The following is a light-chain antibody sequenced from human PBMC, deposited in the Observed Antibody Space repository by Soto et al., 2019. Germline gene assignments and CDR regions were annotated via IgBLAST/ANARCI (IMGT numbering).Light chain of an antibody. J-gene: IGLJ1*01. Sequence: QSVLTQPAPVSGSPGQSITISCTGTGSDIGAYNYVSWYQQHPGKAPKLIIYGVTHRPSGVSTRFSASKSAYTASLTISGLQAEDEADYYCSSFTTSYFYVFGPGTKVTVL. CDR2: GVT. CDR3: SSFTTSYFYV. CDR1: GSDIGAYNY. V-gene: IGLV2-14*01.